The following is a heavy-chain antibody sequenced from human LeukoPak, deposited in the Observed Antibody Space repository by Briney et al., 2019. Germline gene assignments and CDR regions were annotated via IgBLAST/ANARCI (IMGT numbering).Heavy chain of an antibody. CDR3: AKRGGLLWFREGDAFDI. Sequence: GGSLRLSCAASGFDVSSNYMSWVRQAPGKGLEWVSAISGSGGSTYYADSVKGRFTISRDNSKNTLYLQMNSLRAEDTAVYYCAKRGGLLWFREGDAFDIWGQGTMVTVSS. CDR2: ISGSGGST. J-gene: IGHJ3*02. CDR1: GFDVSSNY. D-gene: IGHD3-10*01. V-gene: IGHV3-23*01.